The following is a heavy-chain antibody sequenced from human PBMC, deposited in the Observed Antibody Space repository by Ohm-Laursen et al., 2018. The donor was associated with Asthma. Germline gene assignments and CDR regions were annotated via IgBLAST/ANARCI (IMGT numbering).Heavy chain of an antibody. J-gene: IGHJ4*02. CDR1: GLTFSSYG. V-gene: IGHV3-30*03. CDR2: ISYDGTNK. CDR3: ATGYSYAYPFDY. D-gene: IGHD5-18*01. Sequence: SLRLSCAASGLTFSSYGMHWVRQAPGKGLEWVAVISYDGTNKYYADSVKGRFTISRDNSKNTLYLQMNSLRAEDTAAYYCATGYSYAYPFDYWGQGSLVTVSS.